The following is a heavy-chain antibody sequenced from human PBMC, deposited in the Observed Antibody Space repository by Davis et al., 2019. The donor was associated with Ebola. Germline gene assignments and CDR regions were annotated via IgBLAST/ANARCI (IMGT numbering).Heavy chain of an antibody. CDR1: GFTFSSYG. CDR2: ISYDGSNK. CDR3: AKDSRYNWNRPGAAFDI. Sequence: PGGSLRLSCAASGFTFSSYGMHWVRQAPGKGLEWVAVISYDGSNKYYADSVKGRFTISRDNSKNTLYLQMNSLRAEDTAVYYCAKDSRYNWNRPGAAFDIWGQGTMVTVSS. D-gene: IGHD1-1*01. J-gene: IGHJ3*02. V-gene: IGHV3-30*12.